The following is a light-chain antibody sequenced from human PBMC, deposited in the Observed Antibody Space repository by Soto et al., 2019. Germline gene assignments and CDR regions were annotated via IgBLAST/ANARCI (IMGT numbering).Light chain of an antibody. V-gene: IGKV2-24*01. CDR3: MQATQFPPYT. Sequence: EIVLTQTPLSSPVALGQPASISCRSSQSLLHSDGNTYLSWLQQRPGQPPRLLIYKLSNRFSGVTDRFSGSGAGTDFTLKISRVEAEDVGVYYCMQATQFPPYTFGQGTKLEI. J-gene: IGKJ2*01. CDR2: KLS. CDR1: QSLLHSDGNTY.